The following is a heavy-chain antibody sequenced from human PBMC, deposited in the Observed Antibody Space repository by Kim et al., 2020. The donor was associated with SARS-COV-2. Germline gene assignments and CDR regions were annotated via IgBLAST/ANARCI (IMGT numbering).Heavy chain of an antibody. CDR3: ARVPVTITMVRGVN. CDR2: IYYSGST. D-gene: IGHD3-10*01. J-gene: IGHJ4*02. Sequence: SDTLSLTCTVSGGSISSSSYYWGWIRQPPGKGLEWIGSIYYSGSTYYNPSLKSRVTISVDTSKNQFSLKLSSVTAADTAVYYCARVPVTITMVRGVNWGQGTLVTVSS. CDR1: GGSISSSSYY. V-gene: IGHV4-39*07.